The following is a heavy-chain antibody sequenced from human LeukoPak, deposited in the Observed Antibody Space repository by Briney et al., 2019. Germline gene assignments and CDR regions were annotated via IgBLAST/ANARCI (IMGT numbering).Heavy chain of an antibody. CDR1: GGSISSSSYY. CDR3: ARHIPLYDNSGYPPPFDY. CDR2: IYYSGST. V-gene: IGHV4-39*01. D-gene: IGHD3-22*01. Sequence: SETLSLTCTVSGGSISSSSYYWGWIRQPPGKGLEWIGSIYYSGSTYYNPSPKSRVTISVDTSKNQFSLKLSSVTAADTAVYYCARHIPLYDNSGYPPPFDYWGQGTLVTVSS. J-gene: IGHJ4*02.